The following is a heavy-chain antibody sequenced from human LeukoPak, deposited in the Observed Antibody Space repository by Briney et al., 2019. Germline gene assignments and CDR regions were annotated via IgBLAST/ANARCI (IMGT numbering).Heavy chain of an antibody. D-gene: IGHD3-10*01. CDR2: IYHGGTT. V-gene: IGHV4-59*01. Sequence: SETLSLTCSVSGGSLSTYSWSWVRHSPGNRLEWIGHIYHGGTTNYNPSLKSRATISADTAKNQFSLRLRSVTAADTAIYYCARDTTVGSGMEHWGQGTLVSVSS. CDR3: ARDTTVGSGMEH. J-gene: IGHJ4*02. CDR1: GGSLSTYS.